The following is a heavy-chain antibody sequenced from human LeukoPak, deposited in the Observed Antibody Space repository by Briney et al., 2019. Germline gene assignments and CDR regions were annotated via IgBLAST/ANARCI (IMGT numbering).Heavy chain of an antibody. D-gene: IGHD5-18*01. J-gene: IGHJ6*03. CDR2: INHSGST. V-gene: IGHV4-34*01. CDR1: GESFSGYY. CDR3: ERGRRIQPYYYYYMDV. Sequence: PSETLSLTCAVYGESFSGYYWSWIRQPPGKGLEWMGEINHSGSTNYNPSLKSRVTISVETSKNHFSLELSSVTAADTAVYYCERGRRIQPYYYYYMDVWGKGTTVTVSS.